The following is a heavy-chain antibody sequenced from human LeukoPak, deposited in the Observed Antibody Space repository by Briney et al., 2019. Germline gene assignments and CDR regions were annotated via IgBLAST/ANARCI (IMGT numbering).Heavy chain of an antibody. CDR2: INPSGGST. Sequence: ASVKVSCKAPGYTFTSYYMHWVRQAPGQGLEWMGIINPSGGSTSYAQKFQGRVTMTRDMSTSTVYMELSSLRSEDTAVYYCARDGRQVTTPLYYYYMDVWGKGTTVTVSS. J-gene: IGHJ6*03. CDR3: ARDGRQVTTPLYYYYMDV. D-gene: IGHD4-17*01. V-gene: IGHV1-46*01. CDR1: GYTFTSYY.